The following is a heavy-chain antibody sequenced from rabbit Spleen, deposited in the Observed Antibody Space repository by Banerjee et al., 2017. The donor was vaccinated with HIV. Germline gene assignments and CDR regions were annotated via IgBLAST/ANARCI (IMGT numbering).Heavy chain of an antibody. J-gene: IGHJ6*01. Sequence: QSLEESGGDRVKPGASLTLTCTASGFSFSNSYYMCWVRQAPGKGLEWVACAYAGSSGGPVPPTWAKSPFPHPKTPSAPVALPNANLTSAGTAPFFRGEDSGSNFSTYGMDLWGPGTLVTVS. V-gene: IGHV1S40*01. CDR2: AYAGSSGGP. D-gene: IGHD3-1*01. CDR3: GEDSGSNFSTYGMDL. CDR1: GFSFSNSYY.